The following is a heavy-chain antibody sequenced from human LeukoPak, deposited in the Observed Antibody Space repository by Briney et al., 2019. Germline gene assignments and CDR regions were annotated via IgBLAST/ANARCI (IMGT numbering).Heavy chain of an antibody. J-gene: IGHJ6*03. V-gene: IGHV3-11*04. CDR1: GFTFTTYA. CDR2: ISSSGSTI. CDR3: ARRYCSGGSCYRSDYYYMDV. D-gene: IGHD2-15*01. Sequence: GGSLRLSCAASGFTFTTYAMSWIRQAPGKGLEWVSYISSSGSTIYYADSVKGRFTISRDNAKNSLYLQMNSLRAEDTAVYYCARRYCSGGSCYRSDYYYMDVWGKGTTVTVSS.